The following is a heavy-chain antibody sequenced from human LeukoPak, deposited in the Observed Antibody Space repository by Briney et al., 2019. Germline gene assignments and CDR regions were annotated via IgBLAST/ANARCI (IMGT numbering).Heavy chain of an antibody. J-gene: IGHJ4*02. D-gene: IGHD4-17*01. CDR1: GGSISSYY. CDR3: ARGGNYGDYDGYFDY. Sequence: PSETLSLTCPVSGGSISSYYWSWIRQPPGKGLEWIGYIYYSGSTNYNPSLKSRVTISVDTSKNQFSLKLSSVTAADTAVYYCARGGNYGDYDGYFDYWGQGTLVTVSS. V-gene: IGHV4-59*08. CDR2: IYYSGST.